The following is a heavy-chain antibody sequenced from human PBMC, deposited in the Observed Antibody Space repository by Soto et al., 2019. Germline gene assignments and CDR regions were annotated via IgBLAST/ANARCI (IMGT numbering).Heavy chain of an antibody. J-gene: IGHJ4*02. CDR1: GFTFSSYG. Sequence: QVQLVESGGGVVQPGRSLRLSCAASGFTFSSYGMHWVRQAPGKGLEWVAVIWNDGSNKYYADSVKGRFTISRDISKNTLYLQMNSLRVEDTAVYYCAGDSGPEAAANVGPDYWGQGTLVTVSS. CDR3: AGDSGPEAAANVGPDY. V-gene: IGHV3-33*01. D-gene: IGHD2-2*01. CDR2: IWNDGSNK.